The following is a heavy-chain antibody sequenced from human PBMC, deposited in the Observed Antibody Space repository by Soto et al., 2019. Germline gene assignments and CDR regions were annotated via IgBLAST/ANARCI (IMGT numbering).Heavy chain of an antibody. CDR2: ISYDGSNK. CDR3: ARDLTFDY. J-gene: IGHJ4*02. CDR1: GFTFSSYA. Sequence: GGSLRLSCAASGFTFSSYAMHWVRQAPGKGLEWVAVISYDGSNKYYADSVKGRFTISRDNFKNTLYLQMNSLRAEDTAVYYCARDLTFDYWGQGTLVTVSS. V-gene: IGHV3-30-3*01.